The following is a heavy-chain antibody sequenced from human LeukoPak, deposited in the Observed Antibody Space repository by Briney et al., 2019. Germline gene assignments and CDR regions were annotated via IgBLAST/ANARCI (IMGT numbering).Heavy chain of an antibody. Sequence: SETLSLTCTVSGGSISSSSYYWGWIRQPPGKGLEWIGYIYYSGSTNYNPSLKSRVTISVDTSKNQFSLKLGSVTAADTAVYYCAREGYCSGGTCYSGSIDYWGQGTLVTVSS. CDR3: AREGYCSGGTCYSGSIDY. J-gene: IGHJ4*02. CDR2: IYYSGST. D-gene: IGHD2-15*01. V-gene: IGHV4-61*01. CDR1: GGSISSSSYY.